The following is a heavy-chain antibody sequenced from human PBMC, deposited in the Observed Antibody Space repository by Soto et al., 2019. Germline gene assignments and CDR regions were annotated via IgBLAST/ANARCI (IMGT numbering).Heavy chain of an antibody. CDR2: INHSGST. V-gene: IGHV4-34*01. CDR3: ARAYGDIPPDY. J-gene: IGHJ4*02. D-gene: IGHD4-17*01. CDR1: GGSFSGYY. Sequence: TCAVYGGSFSGYYWSWIRQPPGKGLEWIGEINHSGSTNYNPSLKSRVTISVDTSKNQFSLKLSSVTAADTAVYYCARAYGDIPPDYWGQGTLVTVSS.